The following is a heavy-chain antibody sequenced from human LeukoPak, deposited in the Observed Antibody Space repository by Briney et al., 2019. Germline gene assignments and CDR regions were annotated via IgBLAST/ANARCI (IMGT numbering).Heavy chain of an antibody. V-gene: IGHV4-38-2*02. CDR1: GYSISSGYY. CDR2: IYHSGST. J-gene: IGHJ4*02. D-gene: IGHD6-13*01. CDR3: ARVEQQLVPH. Sequence: SETLSLTCTVSGYSISSGYYWGWIRQPPGKGLEWIGSIYHSGSTYYNPSLKSRVTISVDTSKNQFSLKLGSVTAADTAVYYCARVEQQLVPHWGQGTLVTVSS.